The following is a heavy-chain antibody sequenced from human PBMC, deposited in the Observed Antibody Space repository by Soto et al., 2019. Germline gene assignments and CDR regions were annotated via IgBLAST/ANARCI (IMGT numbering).Heavy chain of an antibody. J-gene: IGHJ2*01. CDR2: MSPNSGNT. Sequence: GASVKVSCKASGYTFPSYDINWVRQATGQGLEWMGWMSPNSGNTGYAQKFQGRVTMTRNTSISTANMKQSSLRSEETAVYYCARGGSLYWYFDLWGRGTLVTVSS. V-gene: IGHV1-8*01. D-gene: IGHD1-26*01. CDR1: GYTFPSYD. CDR3: ARGGSLYWYFDL.